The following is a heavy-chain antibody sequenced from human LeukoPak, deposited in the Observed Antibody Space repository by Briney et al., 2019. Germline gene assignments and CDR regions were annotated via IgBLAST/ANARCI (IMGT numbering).Heavy chain of an antibody. V-gene: IGHV3-7*03. D-gene: IGHD6-19*01. CDR2: IKQDGSEK. Sequence: PGGSLRLSCAASGFTFSSYWMSWVRQAPGKGLEWVANIKQDGSEKYYVDSVKGRFTISRDNAKNSLYLQMNSLRAEDTAVYYCAKELTPGQWLVRYYGMDVWGQGTTVTVSS. J-gene: IGHJ6*02. CDR3: AKELTPGQWLVRYYGMDV. CDR1: GFTFSSYW.